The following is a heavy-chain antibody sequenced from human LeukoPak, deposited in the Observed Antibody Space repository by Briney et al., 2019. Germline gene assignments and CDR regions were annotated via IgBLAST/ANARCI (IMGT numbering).Heavy chain of an antibody. CDR1: GGSFSGYY. Sequence: SETLSLTCAVYGGSFSGYYWSWIRQPPGKGLEWIGEINHSGSTNYNPSLKSRVTISVDKSKNQFSLKLSSVTAADTAVYYCARVGPTSHSFFDYWGQGTLVTVSS. V-gene: IGHV4-34*01. J-gene: IGHJ4*02. D-gene: IGHD2-2*01. CDR3: ARVGPTSHSFFDY. CDR2: INHSGST.